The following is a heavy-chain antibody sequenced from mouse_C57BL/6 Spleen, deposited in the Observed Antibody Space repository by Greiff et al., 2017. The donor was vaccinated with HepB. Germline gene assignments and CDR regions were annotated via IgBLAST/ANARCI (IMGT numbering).Heavy chain of an antibody. CDR1: GFTFSDYY. V-gene: IGHV5-12*01. Sequence: DVKLVESGGGLVQPGGSLKLSCAASGFTFSDYYMYWVRQTPEKRLEWVAYISNGGGSTYYPDTVKGRFTISRDNAKNTLYLQMSRLKSEDTAMYYCARRSYGSGFAYWGQGTLVTVSA. D-gene: IGHD1-1*01. CDR2: ISNGGGST. J-gene: IGHJ3*01. CDR3: ARRSYGSGFAY.